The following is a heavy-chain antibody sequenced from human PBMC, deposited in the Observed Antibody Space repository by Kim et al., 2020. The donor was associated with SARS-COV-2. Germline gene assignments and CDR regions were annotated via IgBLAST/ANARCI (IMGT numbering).Heavy chain of an antibody. CDR2: IYPNSGVT. CDR3: ARGGGDCYSCLDY. V-gene: IGHV1-2*02. D-gene: IGHD2-21*01. Sequence: ASVKVSCKSFGYTFTTYYIHWVRQAPGQGLEWMGWIYPNSGVTNFAEKFQGRVTMTRDTSSSTVYMQLSGLASDDTAVYYCARGGGDCYSCLDYWGQGTLVPVSS. CDR1: GYTFTTYY. J-gene: IGHJ4*02.